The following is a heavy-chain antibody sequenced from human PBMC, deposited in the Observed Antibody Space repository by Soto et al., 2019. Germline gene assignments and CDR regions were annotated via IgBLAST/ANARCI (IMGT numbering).Heavy chain of an antibody. CDR1: GYTFSDYY. CDR3: ARDLGGSYQDSMDV. V-gene: IGHV1-2*02. CDR2: INPDSGGT. D-gene: IGHD1-26*01. J-gene: IGHJ6*02. Sequence: SLKVSCKASGYTFSDYYMHWVRQAPGQGLEWMGWINPDSGGTKYTQKFQGRVTMTRDTSISTAYMELSGLRSDDTAVYYCARDLGGSYQDSMDVWGQGTTVTVSS.